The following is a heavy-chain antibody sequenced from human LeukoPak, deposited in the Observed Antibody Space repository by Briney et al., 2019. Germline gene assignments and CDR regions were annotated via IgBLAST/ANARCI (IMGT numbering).Heavy chain of an antibody. Sequence: PSETLSLTCTVSGGSISSSSYYWGWIRQPPGKGLEWIESIYYSGSTYYNPSLKSRVTISVDTSKNQFSLKLSSVTAADTAVYYCAISIQLWTNNWFDPWGQGTLVTVSS. CDR3: AISIQLWTNNWFDP. J-gene: IGHJ5*02. V-gene: IGHV4-39*01. CDR2: IYYSGST. D-gene: IGHD5-18*01. CDR1: GGSISSSSYY.